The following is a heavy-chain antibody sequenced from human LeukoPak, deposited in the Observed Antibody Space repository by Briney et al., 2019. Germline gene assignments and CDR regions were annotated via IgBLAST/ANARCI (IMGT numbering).Heavy chain of an antibody. J-gene: IGHJ4*02. V-gene: IGHV3-15*01. CDR1: GFTFSNAW. Sequence: GGSLRLSCAASGFTFSNAWMSWVRQAPGKGLEWVGRIKSKTDGGTTDYAAPVKGRFTISRDDSKNTLYLQMNSLKTEDTAVYYCTTISGSYYGYFDYWGQGTLVTVSS. D-gene: IGHD1-26*01. CDR2: IKSKTDGGTT. CDR3: TTISGSYYGYFDY.